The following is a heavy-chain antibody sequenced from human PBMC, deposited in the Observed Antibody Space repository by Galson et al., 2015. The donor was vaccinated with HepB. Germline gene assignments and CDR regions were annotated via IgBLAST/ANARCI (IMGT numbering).Heavy chain of an antibody. CDR1: GYTFTSYY. CDR2: INPNGGST. V-gene: IGHV1-46*01. D-gene: IGHD6-19*01. J-gene: IGHJ4*02. CDR3: ARDPVAGAQQFDY. Sequence: SVKVSCKASGYTFTSYYMHWVRQAPGQGLEWMGIINPNGGSTSYAQKFQGRVTMTRDTSTSTVYMELSSLRSEDTAVYYCARDPVAGAQQFDYWGQGTLVTVS.